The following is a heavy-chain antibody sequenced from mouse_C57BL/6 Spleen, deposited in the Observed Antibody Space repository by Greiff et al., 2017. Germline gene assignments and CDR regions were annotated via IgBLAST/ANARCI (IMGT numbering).Heavy chain of an antibody. D-gene: IGHD2-4*01. Sequence: VQLQQPGAELVKPGASVKMSCKASGYTFTSYWITWVKQRPGQGLEWIGDIYPGSGSANYNEKFKSKSTLTVDTSTSTAYMQLSSLTSEDSAVYYCARWLDYDGAWFAYWGQGTMVTVSA. J-gene: IGHJ3*01. CDR3: ARWLDYDGAWFAY. CDR1: GYTFTSYW. CDR2: IYPGSGSA. V-gene: IGHV1-55*01.